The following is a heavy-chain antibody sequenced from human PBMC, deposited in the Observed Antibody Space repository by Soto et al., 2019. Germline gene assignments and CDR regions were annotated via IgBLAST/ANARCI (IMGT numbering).Heavy chain of an antibody. CDR1: GFTFSDHY. CDR2: IRNRANSYTT. D-gene: IGHD6-13*01. CDR3: ARVRSSSWGLDAFDI. Sequence: GGSLRLSCAASGFTFSDHYMDWVRQAPGKGLEWVGRIRNRANSYTTEYAASVKGRFTISRDDSKNLLYLQMNGLKTEDTAIYSCARVRSSSWGLDAFDIWGQGTMVTVSS. V-gene: IGHV3-72*01. J-gene: IGHJ3*02.